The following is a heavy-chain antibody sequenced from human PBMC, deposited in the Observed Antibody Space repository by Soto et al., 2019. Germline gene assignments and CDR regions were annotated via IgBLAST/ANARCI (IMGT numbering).Heavy chain of an antibody. CDR2: IYWDDDK. Sequence: QITLKQSGPTLVKPTQTLTLTCTFSGFSLSTSGVGVGWIRQPPGKALEWLALIYWDDDKRYSPSLKSRLTNTKDTTKNQVVLTMTDMDHVETAAHYCAHSHDYYCIDVWGQGTTVTVSS. J-gene: IGHJ6*02. V-gene: IGHV2-5*02. CDR3: AHSHDYYCIDV. CDR1: GFSLSTSGVG.